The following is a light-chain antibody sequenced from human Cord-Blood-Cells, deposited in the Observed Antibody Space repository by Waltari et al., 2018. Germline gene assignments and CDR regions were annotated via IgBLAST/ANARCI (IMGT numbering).Light chain of an antibody. V-gene: IGLV3-25*02. CDR3: QSADSSGTYVV. Sequence: SYELTQPPSVSVSPGQTARITCSGDALPKQYAYWYQQKPGQAPVLVIYKDSERPSGIPERFSGSISGTTVTLTISVVQAEDEADYYCQSADSSGTYVVFGGGTKLTVL. CDR1: ALPKQY. CDR2: KDS. J-gene: IGLJ2*01.